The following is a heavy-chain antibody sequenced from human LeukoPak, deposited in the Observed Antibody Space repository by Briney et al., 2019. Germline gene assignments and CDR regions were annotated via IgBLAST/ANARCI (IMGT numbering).Heavy chain of an antibody. CDR1: GFTFRNYW. CDR2: INEHGIP. Sequence: GGSLRLSCAASGFTFRNYWMYWVRQAPGKGLVWIANINEHGIPMYEDSVKGRFTISRDTSKNTLYLQMNGLRAEDTALYYCATCSSASCYWGGDYWGQGTQVIVSS. J-gene: IGHJ4*02. V-gene: IGHV3-74*03. CDR3: ATCSSASCYWGGDY. D-gene: IGHD2-2*01.